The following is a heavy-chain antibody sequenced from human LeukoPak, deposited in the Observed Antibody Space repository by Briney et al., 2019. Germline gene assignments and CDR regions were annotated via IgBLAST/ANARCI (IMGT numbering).Heavy chain of an antibody. Sequence: SETLSLTCTFSGGSISSSSYYWGWIRQPPGKGLEWIGSIYYSGNTYYNPSLKSRVTISVDTSKNQFSLKLSSVTAADTAVYYCARTLVKIFGVVTLDAFDIWGQGTMVTVSS. D-gene: IGHD3-3*01. V-gene: IGHV4-39*01. CDR2: IYYSGNT. J-gene: IGHJ3*02. CDR1: GGSISSSSYY. CDR3: ARTLVKIFGVVTLDAFDI.